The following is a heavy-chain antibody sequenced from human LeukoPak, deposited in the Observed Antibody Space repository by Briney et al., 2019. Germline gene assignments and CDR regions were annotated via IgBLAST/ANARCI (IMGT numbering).Heavy chain of an antibody. J-gene: IGHJ4*02. CDR3: ARDAETYYYDKSATH. D-gene: IGHD3-22*01. CDR1: GFTFSSYW. V-gene: IGHV3-7*01. Sequence: GESLRLSCAASGFTFSSYWMSWVRQAPGKGLEWVANIKQDGSEKFYVDSLKGRFIISRDNVKNLLYLQMNSLGAEDTAVYYCARDAETYYYDKSATHWGQGTLVTVSS. CDR2: IKQDGSEK.